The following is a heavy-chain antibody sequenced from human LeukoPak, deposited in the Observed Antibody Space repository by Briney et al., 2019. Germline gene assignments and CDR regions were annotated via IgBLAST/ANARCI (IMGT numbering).Heavy chain of an antibody. J-gene: IGHJ4*02. D-gene: IGHD3-22*01. CDR2: IYYSGST. Sequence: SETLSLTRTVSGGSISSYYWSWIRQPPGKGLEWIGYIYYSGSTNYNPSLKSRVTMSVDTSKNQFSLKLSSVTAADTAVYYCARWGDYYDSSFDYWGQGTLVTVSS. CDR1: GGSISSYY. CDR3: ARWGDYYDSSFDY. V-gene: IGHV4-59*08.